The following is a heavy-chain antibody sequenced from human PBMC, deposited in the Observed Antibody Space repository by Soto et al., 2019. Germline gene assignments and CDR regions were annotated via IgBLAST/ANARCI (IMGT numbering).Heavy chain of an antibody. V-gene: IGHV4-34*01. CDR3: ARGYYDFWSGYLDY. D-gene: IGHD3-3*01. CDR1: GGSFSGYY. J-gene: IGHJ4*02. Sequence: PSETLSLTCAVYGGSFSGYYWSWIRQPPGKGLEWIGEINHSGSTNYNPSLKSRVTISVDTSKNQFSLKLSSVTAADTAVYYCARGYYDFWSGYLDYWGQGTLVTVS. CDR2: INHSGST.